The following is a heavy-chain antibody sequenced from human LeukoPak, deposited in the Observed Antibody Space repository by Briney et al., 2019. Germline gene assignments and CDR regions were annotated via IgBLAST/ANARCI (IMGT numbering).Heavy chain of an antibody. V-gene: IGHV3-23*01. D-gene: IGHD6-19*01. CDR1: GFTFSSYA. J-gene: IGHJ4*02. CDR3: ATTLISAGTDY. CDR2: ISGSGGSK. Sequence: PGGSLRLSCAASGFTFSSYAMSWVRQAPGKGLEWVSAISGSGGSKSYADSVKGRFTISRDNSKNTLYLQMNSLRAEDTAVYYCATTLISAGTDYWGQGTLVTVSS.